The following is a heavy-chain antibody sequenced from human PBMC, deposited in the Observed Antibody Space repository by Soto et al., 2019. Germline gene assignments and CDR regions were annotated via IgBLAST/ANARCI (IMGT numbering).Heavy chain of an antibody. Sequence: QVQLQESGPGQVKPSHTLSLTCTVSGGSITSGGHYWAWIRQHPGKGLEWIGYMFHSGSTHYNPSLKSRISISVDTSKNQFSLKLSSVTAADTAVYYCARVTDPVVTASTPFDHWGQGALVTVSS. D-gene: IGHD2-21*02. CDR2: MFHSGST. V-gene: IGHV4-31*03. CDR3: ARVTDPVVTASTPFDH. J-gene: IGHJ4*02. CDR1: GGSITSGGHY.